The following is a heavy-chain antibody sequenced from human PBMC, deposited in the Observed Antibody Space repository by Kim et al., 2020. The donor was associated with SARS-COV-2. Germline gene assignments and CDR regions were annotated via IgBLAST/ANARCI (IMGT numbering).Heavy chain of an antibody. Sequence: SETLSLTCTVSGGPINNHYWSWIRQPPGKGLEWIGYTYNSGSTNYNPSLKSRVSISVDTSKNQFSLKLSSVTAADTAVYYCARESSGRDNHFDYWGQGTLVTVSS. J-gene: IGHJ4*02. V-gene: IGHV4-59*11. CDR2: TYNSGST. CDR3: ARESSGRDNHFDY. D-gene: IGHD5-12*01. CDR1: GGPINNHY.